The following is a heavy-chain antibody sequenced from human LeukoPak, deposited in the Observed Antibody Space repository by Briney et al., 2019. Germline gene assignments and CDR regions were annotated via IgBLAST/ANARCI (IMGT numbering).Heavy chain of an antibody. CDR2: ISDSGSTI. CDR3: AIFYDSSGSIDH. CDR1: GFIFSDYY. D-gene: IGHD3-22*01. Sequence: GGSLRLSCAASGFIFSDYYMTWIRQTPGKGLEWLSYISDSGSTINYADSVKGRLTISRDNAKKSLFLQMNSLRAEDTAVYYCAIFYDSSGSIDHWGQGTLVTVSS. V-gene: IGHV3-11*01. J-gene: IGHJ4*02.